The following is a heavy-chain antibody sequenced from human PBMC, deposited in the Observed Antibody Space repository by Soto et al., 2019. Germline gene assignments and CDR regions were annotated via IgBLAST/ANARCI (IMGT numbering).Heavy chain of an antibody. CDR2: ITGSGSHS. V-gene: IGHV3-23*01. CDR1: GFPSSTYGFSTYA. Sequence: GGSLRLSCMASGFPSSTYGFSTYAMTWVRQPPGKGLEWVSVITGSGSHSYYADSVKGRFTISRDNSRNTLFLQMDSLRADDTAVYFCAKGTSSEFLLSFDYWGPGTLVTVSS. D-gene: IGHD3-10*01. CDR3: AKGTSSEFLLSFDY. J-gene: IGHJ4*02.